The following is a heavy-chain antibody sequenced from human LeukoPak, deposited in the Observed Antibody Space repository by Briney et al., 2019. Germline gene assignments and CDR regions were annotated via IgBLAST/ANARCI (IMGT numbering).Heavy chain of an antibody. D-gene: IGHD3-22*01. CDR1: GFTFNNYA. Sequence: GGSQRLSCAASGFTFNNYAMSWVRQAPGKGLEWVSSISGSGGSTYYADSVKGRFTISRDNSKSTLYLKMNRLRAEDTAVYYCAKPYDSSGYYLSKGGGYFDYWGQGTLVTVSS. CDR2: ISGSGGST. V-gene: IGHV3-23*01. J-gene: IGHJ4*02. CDR3: AKPYDSSGYYLSKGGGYFDY.